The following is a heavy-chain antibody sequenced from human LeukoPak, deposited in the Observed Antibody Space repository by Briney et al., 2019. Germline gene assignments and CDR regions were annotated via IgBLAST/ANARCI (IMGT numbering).Heavy chain of an antibody. V-gene: IGHV3-7*01. CDR3: ARIAVTTLPLDY. D-gene: IGHD4-17*01. Sequence: PGGSLRLSCVAPGFTFSSYWMSWVRQAPGNGLEWVANIKQDGSEKYYVDSVKGRFTISRDNAKNSLYLQMNSLRAEDTAVYYCARIAVTTLPLDYWGQGTLVTVSS. CDR1: GFTFSSYW. CDR2: IKQDGSEK. J-gene: IGHJ4*02.